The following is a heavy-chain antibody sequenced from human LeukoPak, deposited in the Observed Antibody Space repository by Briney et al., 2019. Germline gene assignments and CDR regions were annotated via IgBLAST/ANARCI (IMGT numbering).Heavy chain of an antibody. J-gene: IGHJ4*02. CDR1: GFTFSSYS. D-gene: IGHD3-10*01. CDR2: ISSSSSTI. CDR3: ARVLIGFGELWAFDY. Sequence: GGSLRLSCAASGFTFSSYSMNWVRQAPGKGLEWVSYISSSSSTIYYADSVKGRFTISRDNAKNSLYLQMNSLRAEDTAVYYCARVLIGFGELWAFDYRGQGTLVTVSS. V-gene: IGHV3-48*04.